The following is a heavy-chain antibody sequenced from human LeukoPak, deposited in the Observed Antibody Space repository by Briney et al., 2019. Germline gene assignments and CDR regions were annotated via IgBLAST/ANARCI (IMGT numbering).Heavy chain of an antibody. D-gene: IGHD1-1*01. CDR1: GFIFSDHA. CDR2: ISARDGRT. J-gene: IGHJ4*02. CDR3: AKDRNDWKQGIDS. Sequence: PGGSLRLSCPASGFIFSDHAMNWVRQAPGKGLEWVSIISARDGRTYYADSVKGRLTISRDNSKNTLYLQMNSLRVEDTAVYYCAKDRNDWKQGIDSWGQGTLVTVST. V-gene: IGHV3-23*01.